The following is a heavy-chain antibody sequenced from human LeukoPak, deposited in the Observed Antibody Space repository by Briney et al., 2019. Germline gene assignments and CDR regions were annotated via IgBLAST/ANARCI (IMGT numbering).Heavy chain of an antibody. CDR1: GFTFSSYG. CDR2: IRYDGSNK. D-gene: IGHD3-10*01. Sequence: PGGSLRLSCAPSGFTFSSYGMHWVRQAPGKGLEWVAFIRYDGSNKYYADSVKGRFTISRDNSKNTLYLQMNSLRAEDTAVYYCARSTMVRGVRYFDYWGQGTLVTVSS. J-gene: IGHJ4*02. V-gene: IGHV3-30*02. CDR3: ARSTMVRGVRYFDY.